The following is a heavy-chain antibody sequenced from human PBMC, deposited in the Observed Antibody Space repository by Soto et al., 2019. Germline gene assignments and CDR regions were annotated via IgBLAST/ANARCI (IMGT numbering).Heavy chain of an antibody. Sequence: PSETLSLTCTVSGGSISSYYWSWIRQPPGKELEWIGYIYYSGSTNYNPSLKSRVTISVDTSKNQFSLKLSSVTAADTAVYYCARLGYCSSTSCYALILDYWGQGTLVTVSS. V-gene: IGHV4-59*01. CDR2: IYYSGST. CDR1: GGSISSYY. D-gene: IGHD2-2*01. J-gene: IGHJ4*02. CDR3: ARLGYCSSTSCYALILDY.